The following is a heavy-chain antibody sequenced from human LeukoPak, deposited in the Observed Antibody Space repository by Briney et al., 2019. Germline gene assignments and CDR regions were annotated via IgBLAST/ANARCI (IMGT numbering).Heavy chain of an antibody. V-gene: IGHV3-23*01. CDR1: GFTFSSYA. Sequence: GGSLRLFCAASGFTFSSYAMTCVRQAPPKGLQWGSAISGSGGSKYYEDSVKVRFTISRDNAKDALYLQMNSLRAEGTAVYYCTKTAPAAIYWFDPWGQGTLVTVFS. J-gene: IGHJ5*02. CDR3: TKTAPAAIYWFDP. CDR2: ISGSGGSK. D-gene: IGHD2-2*02.